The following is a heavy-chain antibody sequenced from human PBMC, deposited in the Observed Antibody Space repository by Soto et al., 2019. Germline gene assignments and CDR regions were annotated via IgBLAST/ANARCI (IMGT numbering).Heavy chain of an antibody. CDR2: ISSSSSTI. V-gene: IGHV3-48*01. CDR3: ARDGGYSYGPFDY. D-gene: IGHD5-18*01. Sequence: EVQLVESGGGLVQPGGSLRLSCAASGFTFSSYSMNWVRQAPGKGLEWVSYISSSSSTIYYADSVKGRFTISRDNAKNPRFLQLNGLRGEDTAVYYCARDGGYSYGPFDYWGQGTLFTVYS. J-gene: IGHJ4*02. CDR1: GFTFSSYS.